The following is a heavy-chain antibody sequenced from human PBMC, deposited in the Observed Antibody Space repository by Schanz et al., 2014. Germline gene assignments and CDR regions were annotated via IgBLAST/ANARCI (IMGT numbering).Heavy chain of an antibody. D-gene: IGHD2-21*01. Sequence: QVQLVQSGAEVKKPGSSVKVSCKASGYTFTSYGINWVRQAPGQGLEWMGRIIPILGIANYAQKFQGRVTITADTSTTTAYMELSGLRSEDTAVYYCARDRLECGAECYSVEVFEIWGQGTLVIVSS. CDR2: IIPILGIA. V-gene: IGHV1-69*04. J-gene: IGHJ4*02. CDR3: ARDRLECGAECYSVEVFEI. CDR1: GYTFTSYG.